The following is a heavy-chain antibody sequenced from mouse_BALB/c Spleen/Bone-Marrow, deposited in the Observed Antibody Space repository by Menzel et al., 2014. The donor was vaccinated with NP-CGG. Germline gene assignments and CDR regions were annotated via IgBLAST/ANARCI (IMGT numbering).Heavy chain of an antibody. CDR3: ALITTATFSYWYFDV. Sequence: VRLKESGAELVKPGASVKLSCTASGFNIKDAYMHWVKQRPEQGLEWIGRIDPANGYSIYDPKFQGKATITADTTSNTAHLQLSSLTSEDTAVYYCALITTATFSYWYFDVWGAGTTVTVSS. D-gene: IGHD1-2*01. V-gene: IGHV14-3*02. CDR2: IDPANGYS. J-gene: IGHJ1*01. CDR1: GFNIKDAY.